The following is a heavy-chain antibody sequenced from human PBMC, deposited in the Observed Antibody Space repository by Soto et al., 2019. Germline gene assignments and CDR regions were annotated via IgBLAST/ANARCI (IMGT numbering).Heavy chain of an antibody. CDR2: IYWDDDK. J-gene: IGHJ4*02. V-gene: IGHV2-5*02. CDR3: AHSRRRDRCSGGSCYLFDD. CDR1: GLSLKSNGVG. D-gene: IGHD2-15*01. Sequence: SGPTRWNRTPTLTLTFALSGLSLKSNGVGVGWIRQPPGQALEWLAIIYWDDDKRYSPSLKSRLTITGDTSRNHVVLTMTSMEAVDTATYYCAHSRRRDRCSGGSCYLFDDWGQGTLVTVSS.